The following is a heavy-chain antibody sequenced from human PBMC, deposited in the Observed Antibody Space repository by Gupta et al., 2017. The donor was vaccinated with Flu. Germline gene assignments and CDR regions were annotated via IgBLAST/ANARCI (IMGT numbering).Heavy chain of an antibody. Sequence: EVHLVESGGGLVQPGGSLRLSCAASGFTFSSYRMSWVRQAPGKGLEWVANIKQDGSEKYYVESVKGRFTISRDNAKNSLYLQMSSLRAEDTAVYYCARDRDYSNSHYFYGMDVWGQGTTVTVSS. CDR1: GFTFSSYR. CDR3: ARDRDYSNSHYFYGMDV. CDR2: IKQDGSEK. D-gene: IGHD4-4*01. J-gene: IGHJ6*02. V-gene: IGHV3-7*01.